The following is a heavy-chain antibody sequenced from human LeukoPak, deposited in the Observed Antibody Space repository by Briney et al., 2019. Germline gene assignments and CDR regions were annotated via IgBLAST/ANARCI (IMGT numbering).Heavy chain of an antibody. J-gene: IGHJ4*02. CDR1: GFTFSSYG. CDR2: ISSSSSTI. CDR3: ARDNSGVDY. V-gene: IGHV3-48*01. Sequence: GGSLRLSCAVSGFTFSSYGMSWVRQAPGKGLEWVSYISSSSSTIYYADSVKGRFTISRDNAKNSLYLQMNSLRAEDTAVYYCARDNSGVDYWGQGTLVTVSS.